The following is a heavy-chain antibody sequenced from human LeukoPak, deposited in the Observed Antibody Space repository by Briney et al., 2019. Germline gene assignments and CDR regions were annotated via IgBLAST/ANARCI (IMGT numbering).Heavy chain of an antibody. V-gene: IGHV1-2*06. Sequence: ASVTVSCKTAGYTFTDHYIHWLRQAPGQGFEWMCRINPNTGDIKYAQKFQGSVALTRDTSISTAYLDLYSLRPDDTAVYYCARDRGGSGSTLGYWGQGTVVTVSS. CDR3: ARDRGGSGSTLGY. CDR1: GYTFTDHY. D-gene: IGHD3-10*01. CDR2: INPNTGDI. J-gene: IGHJ4*02.